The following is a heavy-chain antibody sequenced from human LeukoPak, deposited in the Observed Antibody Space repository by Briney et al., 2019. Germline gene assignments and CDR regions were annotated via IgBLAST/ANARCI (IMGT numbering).Heavy chain of an antibody. CDR2: IYYSGST. Sequence: PSETLSLTCTVSGGSISSSSYYWGWIRQPPGKGLEWIGSIYYSGSTYYNPSLKSRVTISVDTSKNQFSLKLSSVTAADTAVYYCARGSYPIQLWLRWGQGTLVTVSS. D-gene: IGHD5-18*01. J-gene: IGHJ4*02. V-gene: IGHV4-39*07. CDR3: ARGSYPIQLWLR. CDR1: GGSISSSSYY.